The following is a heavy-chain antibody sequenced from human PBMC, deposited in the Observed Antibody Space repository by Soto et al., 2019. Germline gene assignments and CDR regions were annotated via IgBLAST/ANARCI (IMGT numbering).Heavy chain of an antibody. D-gene: IGHD6-6*01. J-gene: IGHJ5*02. CDR2: IYKSGRT. CDR3: AKSLSASSGWFDP. V-gene: IGHV4-30-4*01. CDR1: GDSIGSGDFY. Sequence: QVHLQESGPGLLKPSQTLSLTCTVSGDSIGSGDFYWTWIRQSPGKGLEYIGYIYKSGRTYYNPSLKSRPIISLDPSKNQFFLSLNSVTAADTAIYYCAKSLSASSGWFDPWGQGTLVTVSS.